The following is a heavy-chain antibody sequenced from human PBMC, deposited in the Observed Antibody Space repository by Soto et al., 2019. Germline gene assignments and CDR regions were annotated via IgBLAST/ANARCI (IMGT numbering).Heavy chain of an antibody. V-gene: IGHV3-30-3*01. J-gene: IGHJ6*02. CDR1: GFTFSSYA. D-gene: IGHD3-22*01. Sequence: QVQLVESGGGVVQPGRSLRLSCAASGFTFSSYAMHWVRQAPGKGLEWVAVISYDGSNKYYADSVKGRFTISRDNSKNTLYLQMNSLRAEDTAVYYCARGPTYYYDSSGYPSDYYGMDVWGQGTTVTVSS. CDR3: ARGPTYYYDSSGYPSDYYGMDV. CDR2: ISYDGSNK.